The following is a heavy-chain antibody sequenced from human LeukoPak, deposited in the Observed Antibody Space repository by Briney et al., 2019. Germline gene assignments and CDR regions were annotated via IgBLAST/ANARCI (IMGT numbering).Heavy chain of an antibody. D-gene: IGHD6-19*01. Sequence: SETLSLTCAVSGGSISSSNWWSWVRQPPGKGLEWIGEISHSGSTNYNPSLKSRVTISVDKSKNQFSLKLSSVTAADTAVYYCARDQPGIAVADFLRRFDYWGQGTLVTVSS. J-gene: IGHJ4*02. CDR2: ISHSGST. CDR1: GGSISSSNW. V-gene: IGHV4-4*02. CDR3: ARDQPGIAVADFLRRFDY.